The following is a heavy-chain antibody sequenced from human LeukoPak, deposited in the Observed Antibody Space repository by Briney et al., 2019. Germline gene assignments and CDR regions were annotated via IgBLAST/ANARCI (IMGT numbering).Heavy chain of an antibody. D-gene: IGHD4-17*01. CDR3: ARFPTTVTTDYYYGMDV. CDR2: INHSGST. CDR1: GVSFSGYY. V-gene: IGHV4-34*01. Sequence: SETLSLTCAVYGVSFSGYYWSWIRQPPGKGLEWIGEINHSGSTNYNPSLKSRVTISVDTSKNQFSLKLSSVTAADTAVYYCARFPTTVTTDYYYGMDVWGQGTTVTVSS. J-gene: IGHJ6*02.